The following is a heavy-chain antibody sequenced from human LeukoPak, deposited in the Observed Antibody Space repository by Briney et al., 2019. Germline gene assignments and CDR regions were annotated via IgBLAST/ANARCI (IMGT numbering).Heavy chain of an antibody. CDR3: ARAPVDIVVVPATYTGFDY. D-gene: IGHD2-2*03. CDR2: IIPIFGTA. V-gene: IGHV1-69*05. Sequence: GASVKVSCKASGYTFTSYAISWVRQAPGQGLEWMGGIIPIFGTANYAQKFQGRVTITTDESTSTAYMELSSLRSEDTAVYYCARAPVDIVVVPATYTGFDYWGQGTLVTVSS. J-gene: IGHJ4*02. CDR1: GYTFTSYA.